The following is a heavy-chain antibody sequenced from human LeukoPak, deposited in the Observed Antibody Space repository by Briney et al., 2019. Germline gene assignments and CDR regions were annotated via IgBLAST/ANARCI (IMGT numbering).Heavy chain of an antibody. CDR2: INTYNGNT. CDR3: ARVPYGDYGLDY. D-gene: IGHD4-17*01. J-gene: IGHJ4*02. Sequence: GASVKVSCKASGYTFTSFGISWVRHAPGQGLGWMGWINTYNGNTNYAQNLQGRVTMTTDTSTTTAYMDLRSLRSDDTALYYCARVPYGDYGLDYWGQGALVTVSS. CDR1: GYTFTSFG. V-gene: IGHV1-18*01.